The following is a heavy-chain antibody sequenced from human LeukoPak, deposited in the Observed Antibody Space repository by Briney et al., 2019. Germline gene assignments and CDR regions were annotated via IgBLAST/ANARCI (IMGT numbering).Heavy chain of an antibody. CDR1: GFTFSNYA. D-gene: IGHD1-26*01. V-gene: IGHV3-23*01. J-gene: IGHJ4*02. Sequence: GGSLRLSCAASGFTFSNYAMNWVRQAPGRGLEWVSAISGSGGSTYYADSVKGRFTISRDNSKNTLYLQMDSLRAEDTAEYYCAKDLAGSGSYSFDYWGQGTLVTVSS. CDR2: ISGSGGST. CDR3: AKDLAGSGSYSFDY.